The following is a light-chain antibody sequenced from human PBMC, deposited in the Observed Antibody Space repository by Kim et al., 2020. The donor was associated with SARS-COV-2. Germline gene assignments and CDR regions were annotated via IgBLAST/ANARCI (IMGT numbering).Light chain of an antibody. CDR1: QGISSY. V-gene: IGKV1-9*01. CDR2: GAS. J-gene: IGKJ4*01. CDR3: QQLSSYPRLT. Sequence: DIQLTQSPSFLSASVGDRVTITCRASQGISSYLAWYQQKPGKAPKVLIYGASTLQSGVPSRFSGGGSGTEFTLTISSLQPEDFATYYCQQLSSYPRLTFGVGTKVDIK.